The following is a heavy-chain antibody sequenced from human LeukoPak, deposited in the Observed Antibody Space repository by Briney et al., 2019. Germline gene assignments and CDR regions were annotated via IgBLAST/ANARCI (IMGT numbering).Heavy chain of an antibody. CDR1: GYSISSGYY. CDR3: ARGVRLRGFQH. V-gene: IGHV4-38-2*01. CDR2: IYHSGST. D-gene: IGHD4-17*01. J-gene: IGHJ1*01. Sequence: SETLSLTCAVSGYSISSGYYWGWIRQPPGKGLEWIGSIYHSGSTYYNPSLKSRVTTSVDTSKNQFSLKLSSVTAADTAVYYCARGVRLRGFQHWGQGTLVTVSS.